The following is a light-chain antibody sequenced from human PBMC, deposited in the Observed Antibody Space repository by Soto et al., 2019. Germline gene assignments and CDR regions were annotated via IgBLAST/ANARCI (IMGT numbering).Light chain of an antibody. CDR3: QQSYSSPSGLT. J-gene: IGKJ4*01. Sequence: DIQMTPSPSSLSASVGDRVTITCRASQSISNYLNWYQQKPGKAPELLIYATSSMQSGVPSRFSGSGYGTDFTLTISSLQPEDFATYYCQQSYSSPSGLTFGGGTKVDIK. CDR1: QSISNY. CDR2: ATS. V-gene: IGKV1-39*01.